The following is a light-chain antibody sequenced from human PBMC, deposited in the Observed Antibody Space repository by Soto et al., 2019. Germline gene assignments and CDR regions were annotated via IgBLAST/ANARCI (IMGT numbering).Light chain of an antibody. CDR1: QTVSSSY. J-gene: IGKJ5*01. CDR3: QHYGSSPPNT. V-gene: IGKV3-20*01. Sequence: EIVLTQSPGTLSLSPGEIATLSCGASQTVSSSYLAWYQQRPAQAPRLLIYGASNRATGIPDRFSGSGSGTDFTLTISRLEPEDFAVYYCQHYGSSPPNTFGQGTRLEIK. CDR2: GAS.